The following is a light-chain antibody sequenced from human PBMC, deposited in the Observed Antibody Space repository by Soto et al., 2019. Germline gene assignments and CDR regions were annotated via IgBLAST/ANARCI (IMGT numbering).Light chain of an antibody. CDR3: QHYNSYPIT. CDR1: QSIRDW. V-gene: IGKV1-5*03. J-gene: IGKJ5*01. CDR2: KAS. Sequence: DIQMTQSPSTLSASVGDRVTITCRASQSIRDWLAWYQQKPGKAPNLLIYKASNLESGVPSRFGGSGSGTEFTLTISSLQPDDFATYYCQHYNSYPITGGQGTRLEIK.